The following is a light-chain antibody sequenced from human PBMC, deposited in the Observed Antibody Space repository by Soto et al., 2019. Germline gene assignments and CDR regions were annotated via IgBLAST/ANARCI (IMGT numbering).Light chain of an antibody. CDR1: SSDVGGYNY. CDR3: CEYAGSSTGV. CDR2: EVY. J-gene: IGLJ2*01. V-gene: IGLV2-8*01. Sequence: QSAPAQPPSTSGSPGQSVTFSCTGTSSDVGGYNYVSWYQQYPGKAPKLMIYEVYKRHSGVPDRFSGSKSGNTASLTVSGLQPEDEDDYCCCEYAGSSTGVFGGGTKLTVL.